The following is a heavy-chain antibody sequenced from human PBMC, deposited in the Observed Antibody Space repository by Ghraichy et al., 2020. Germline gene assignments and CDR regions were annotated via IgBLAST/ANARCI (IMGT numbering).Heavy chain of an antibody. Sequence: SETLSLTCSVSSASPINTDDLWAWIRQSPGKGLEWIGTISFSGTTSYSPSLKSRVTLSIDMARKYFSLRLASVTGADTAVYYCARLREATSFFDYWGRGTPVTVSS. CDR3: ARLREATSFFDY. J-gene: IGHJ4*02. CDR2: ISFSGTT. CDR1: SASPINTDDL. V-gene: IGHV4-39*02.